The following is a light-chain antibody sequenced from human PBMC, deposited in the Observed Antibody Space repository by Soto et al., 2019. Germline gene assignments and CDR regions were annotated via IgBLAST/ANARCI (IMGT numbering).Light chain of an antibody. V-gene: IGKV3-20*01. J-gene: IGKJ1*01. Sequence: VLTQSPDTLSLSPGERATLSCRASQRVSSRFFAWYQQKPAQAPRLLIYGTSTRAAGIPVRFSGAGSGTDFTLTISRLEPEDFAVYYCQQFGDSLWTFGQGTKVEI. CDR2: GTS. CDR1: QRVSSRF. CDR3: QQFGDSLWT.